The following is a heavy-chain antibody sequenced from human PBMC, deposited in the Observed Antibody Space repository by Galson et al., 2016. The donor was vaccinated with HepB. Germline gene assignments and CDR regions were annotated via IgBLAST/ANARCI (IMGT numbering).Heavy chain of an antibody. CDR1: GYTFNSYG. V-gene: IGHV1-18*04. CDR3: ARRQWDPYLGEYTQNDY. J-gene: IGHJ4*02. D-gene: IGHD1-26*01. CDR2: ISAFNGNR. Sequence: SVKVSCKAIGYTFNSYGITWVRQAPAQGPEWMGWISAFNGNRQYAQKLQDRVTMTTDTSTSTAYMELRSLRSDDTGVYYCARRQWDPYLGEYTQNDYWGQGTLVTVSS.